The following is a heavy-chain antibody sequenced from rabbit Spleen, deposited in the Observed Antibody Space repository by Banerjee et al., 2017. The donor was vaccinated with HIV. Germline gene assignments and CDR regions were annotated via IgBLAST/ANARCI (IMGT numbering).Heavy chain of an antibody. CDR2: IDPFFGTT. J-gene: IGHJ4*01. D-gene: IGHD8-1*01. Sequence: HLKESGGGLVQPGGSLKLSCTASGFTLSSYYLNWVRQAPGKGLEWIGYIDPFFGTTYYASWVNGRFTISSHNAQNTLYLQLYSLTVADTATYFCARDGAGGSYFALWGQGTLVTVS. CDR1: GFTLSSYY. V-gene: IGHV1S7*01. CDR3: ARDGAGGSYFAL.